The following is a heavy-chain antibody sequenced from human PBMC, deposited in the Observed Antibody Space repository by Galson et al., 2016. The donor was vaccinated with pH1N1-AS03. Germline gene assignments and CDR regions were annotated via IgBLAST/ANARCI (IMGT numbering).Heavy chain of an antibody. D-gene: IGHD3-10*01. CDR1: GVTFRNFV. J-gene: IGHJ3*02. Sequence: SVKVSCKASGVTFRNFVISWVRQAPGQGLEWVGGIIAIFGTPKHAQKFQGRVTITADESTSTAYMELSSLTSEDTAVYYCARGRGYHYGSGGAAFDIWGQVTTVTVSS. CDR2: IIAIFGTP. V-gene: IGHV1-69*13. CDR3: ARGRGYHYGSGGAAFDI.